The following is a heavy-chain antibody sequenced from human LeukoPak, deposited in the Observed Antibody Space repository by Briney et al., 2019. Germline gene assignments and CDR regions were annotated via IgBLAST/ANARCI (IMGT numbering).Heavy chain of an antibody. V-gene: IGHV1-18*01. CDR3: ARVRYSGDYGWFDP. J-gene: IGHJ5*02. CDR1: GYTFTSYG. D-gene: IGHD1-26*01. CDR2: ISTNNGDT. Sequence: ASVKVSCKASGYTFTSYGLSWVRQAPGQGLEWMGWISTNNGDTDYAQEFQGRVTMTTDTSTTTAYMELRSLRSDDTAVYYCARVRYSGDYGWFDPWGQGTLVTVSS.